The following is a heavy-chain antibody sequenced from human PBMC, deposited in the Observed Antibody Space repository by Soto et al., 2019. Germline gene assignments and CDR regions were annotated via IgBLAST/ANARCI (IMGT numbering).Heavy chain of an antibody. CDR3: ARPQGGTDWLDP. CDR1: GYTFSNYW. V-gene: IGHV5-10-1*01. J-gene: IGHJ5*02. Sequence: PGESLKISCKASGYTFSNYWIIWVRQMPGKGLEWMGRIDPSDSYTNYSPSFQGHVTISLAKSINTVFLQWGSLKASDTAMYYCARPQGGTDWLDPWVQGTLVTVSS. D-gene: IGHD1-7*01. CDR2: IDPSDSYT.